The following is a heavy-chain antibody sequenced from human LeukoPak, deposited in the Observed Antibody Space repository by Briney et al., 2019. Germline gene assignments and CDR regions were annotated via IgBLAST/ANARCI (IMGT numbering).Heavy chain of an antibody. CDR3: ARGPSRYCSGGSCYVPEFDY. V-gene: IGHV3-30-3*01. CDR1: GFTFSSYA. CDR2: ISYDGSNK. Sequence: GGSLRLSCAASGFTFSSYAMHWVRQAPGKGLEWVAVISYDGSNKYYADSVRGRFTISGDNAKNSLYLQMNSLRAEDTAVYYCARGPSRYCSGGSCYVPEFDYWGQGTLVTVSS. D-gene: IGHD2-15*01. J-gene: IGHJ4*02.